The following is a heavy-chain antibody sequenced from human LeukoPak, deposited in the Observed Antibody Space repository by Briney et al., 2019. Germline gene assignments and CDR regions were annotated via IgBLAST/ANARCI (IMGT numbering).Heavy chain of an antibody. CDR2: INHSGST. CDR3: AGTYSNYGDYFDY. D-gene: IGHD4-11*01. J-gene: IGHJ4*02. V-gene: IGHV4-34*01. Sequence: SETLSLTCAVYGGSFSGYHWSWIRQPPGKGLEWTGEINHSGSTNYNPALKSRVTISVDTSKKQFSLKLSSVTAADTAVYYCAGTYSNYGDYFDYWGQGTLVTVSS. CDR1: GGSFSGYH.